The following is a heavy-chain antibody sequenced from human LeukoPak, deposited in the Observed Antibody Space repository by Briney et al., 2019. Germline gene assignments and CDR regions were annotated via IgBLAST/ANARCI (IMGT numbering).Heavy chain of an antibody. CDR3: AKASGSYHLYYFDY. J-gene: IGHJ4*02. D-gene: IGHD1-26*01. Sequence: TGGSLRLSCAASGFTFSSYGMHWVRQAPGKGLEWVAVISYDGSNKYYADSVKGRFTISRDNSKNTLYLQMNSLRAEDTAVYYCAKASGSYHLYYFDYWGQGTLVTVSS. V-gene: IGHV3-30*18. CDR1: GFTFSSYG. CDR2: ISYDGSNK.